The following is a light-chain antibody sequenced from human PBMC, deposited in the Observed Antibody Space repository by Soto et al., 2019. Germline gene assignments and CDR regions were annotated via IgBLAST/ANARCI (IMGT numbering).Light chain of an antibody. CDR1: QTISSW. Sequence: DIQMTQSPSTLSGSVGDRATITCRASQTISSWLAWYQQKPGKAPKLLIYKASTLKSGVPSRFSGSGSGTEFTLTISSLQPDDFATYYCQQYKSFSLTFGGGTKVDIK. CDR2: KAS. V-gene: IGKV1-5*03. CDR3: QQYKSFSLT. J-gene: IGKJ4*01.